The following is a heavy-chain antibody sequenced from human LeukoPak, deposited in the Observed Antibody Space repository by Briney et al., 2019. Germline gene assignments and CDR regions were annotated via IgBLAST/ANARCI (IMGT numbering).Heavy chain of an antibody. CDR3: AKDLDSTGSWPPEYFQH. J-gene: IGHJ1*01. Sequence: GGSLRLSCVASGFTFSSYAMSWVRQAPGKGLEWVSLISTSSRTHYADSMKGRFTISRDNSRNTLYLQINSLRAEDTAVYYCAKDLDSTGSWPPEYFQHWGQGSLVTVSS. D-gene: IGHD3-22*01. V-gene: IGHV3-23*01. CDR2: ISTSSRT. CDR1: GFTFSSYA.